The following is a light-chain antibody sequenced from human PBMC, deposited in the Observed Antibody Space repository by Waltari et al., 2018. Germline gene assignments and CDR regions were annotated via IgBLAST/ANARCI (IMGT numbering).Light chain of an antibody. CDR2: WAS. CDR3: QQYYGTSYT. CDR1: QSVLYSSNNKNY. V-gene: IGKV4-1*01. Sequence: DFVMTQSPDSLAVSLGERATINCKSSQSVLYSSNNKNYLAWYQQKPGQPPKLLIYWASTRESGVPDRFSGSWSGTDFTLTISSLQAEDVAVYYCQQYYGTSYTFGQGTKLEIK. J-gene: IGKJ2*01.